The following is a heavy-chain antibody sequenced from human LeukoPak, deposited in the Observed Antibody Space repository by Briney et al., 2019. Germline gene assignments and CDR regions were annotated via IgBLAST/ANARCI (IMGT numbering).Heavy chain of an antibody. D-gene: IGHD5-24*01. Sequence: PGGSLRLSCAASGFTFSTFAMIWVRQPPGKGVEWVSSIFPSGGEIHYADSVRGRFTISRDNSKSTLSLQMNSLRAEDTAIYYCATYRQLLLPFESWGQGTLVTVSS. V-gene: IGHV3-23*01. J-gene: IGHJ4*02. CDR3: ATYRQLLLPFES. CDR2: IFPSGGEI. CDR1: GFTFSTFA.